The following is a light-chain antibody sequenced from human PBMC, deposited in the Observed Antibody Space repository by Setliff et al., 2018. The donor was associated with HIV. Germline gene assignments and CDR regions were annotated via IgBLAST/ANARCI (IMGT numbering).Light chain of an antibody. CDR3: NSYTSSIPLYV. J-gene: IGLJ1*01. Sequence: QSALTQPRSVSGSPGQSVTISCTGTSSDVGGYKYVSWYQQHPDKAPKLLIYAVTNRPSGISNRFSGSKSGNTASLTISGLQAEDEADYYCNSYTSSIPLYVFGTGTKVTVL. CDR2: AVT. CDR1: SSDVGGYKY. V-gene: IGLV2-14*03.